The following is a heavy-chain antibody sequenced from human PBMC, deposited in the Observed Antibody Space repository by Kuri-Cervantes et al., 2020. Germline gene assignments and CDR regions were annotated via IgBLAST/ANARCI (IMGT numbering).Heavy chain of an antibody. D-gene: IGHD3-10*01. CDR3: AKDWGAQEYYYGSGSYTHLDY. J-gene: IGHJ4*02. CDR1: GFTFSTYG. CDR2: IPYDGSNK. Sequence: GGSLRLSCAASGFTFSTYGMHWVRQAPGKGLEWVAVIPYDGSNKYYADSVKGRFTISRDNSKNTLYLQMNSLRAEDTAVYYCAKDWGAQEYYYGSGSYTHLDYWGQGTLVTVSS. V-gene: IGHV3-30*18.